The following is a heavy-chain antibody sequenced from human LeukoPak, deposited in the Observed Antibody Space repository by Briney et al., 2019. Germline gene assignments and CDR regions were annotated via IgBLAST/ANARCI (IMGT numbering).Heavy chain of an antibody. D-gene: IGHD2-8*01. CDR2: IRYDGSNK. CDR1: GFILSGYG. V-gene: IGHV3-30*02. Sequence: PGGSLRLSCVASGFILSGYGMHWVRQAPGKGLEWVAFIRYDGSNKYYADSVKGRFTISRDNSKNTLYLQMNSLRAEDTAVYYCAKDRLSVLMVYVMYYFDYWGQGTLVTVSS. CDR3: AKDRLSVLMVYVMYYFDY. J-gene: IGHJ4*02.